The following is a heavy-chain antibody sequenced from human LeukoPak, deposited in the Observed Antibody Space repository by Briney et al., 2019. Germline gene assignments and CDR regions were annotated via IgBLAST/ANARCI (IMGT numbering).Heavy chain of an antibody. Sequence: SETLPLTCTVSGGSLSSYYWSWIRQPPGKGLEWIGYIYHSGSAKYNPSLKSRVTISVDTSKNRFSLKLSSVTAGDTAVYYCARAPGIAAAGTHFDFWGQGTLVTVSS. D-gene: IGHD6-13*01. CDR3: ARAPGIAAAGTHFDF. J-gene: IGHJ4*02. CDR2: IYHSGSA. CDR1: GGSLSSYY. V-gene: IGHV4-59*01.